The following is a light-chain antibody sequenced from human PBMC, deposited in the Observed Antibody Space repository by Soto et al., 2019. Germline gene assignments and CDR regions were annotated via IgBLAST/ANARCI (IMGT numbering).Light chain of an antibody. J-gene: IGLJ1*01. Sequence: QSVLTQPPSASGSPGQSVAISCTGNASDIGGYNFVSWYQQHPGKAPKLMIYEVNKRPSGVPDRFSGSKSGNTASLTVSGLQAEDEADYYCSAHGGTNPYVFGTGTKLTVL. V-gene: IGLV2-8*01. CDR2: EVN. CDR1: ASDIGGYNF. CDR3: SAHGGTNPYV.